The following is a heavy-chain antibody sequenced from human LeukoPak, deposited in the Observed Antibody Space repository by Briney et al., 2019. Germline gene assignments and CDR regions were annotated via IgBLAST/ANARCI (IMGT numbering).Heavy chain of an antibody. CDR3: ARHSPIARGNNALDI. CDR2: MYYSDDT. Sequence: SETLFLTCNVSGGSINGYYWSWIRQPPGQRLEWIGYMYYSDDTSYSPSLKSRVTISVDTSKNQFSLNLNSVTAADTAVYYCARHSPIARGNNALDIWGQGTMVTVSS. V-gene: IGHV4-59*08. CDR1: GGSINGYY. D-gene: IGHD3-10*01. J-gene: IGHJ3*02.